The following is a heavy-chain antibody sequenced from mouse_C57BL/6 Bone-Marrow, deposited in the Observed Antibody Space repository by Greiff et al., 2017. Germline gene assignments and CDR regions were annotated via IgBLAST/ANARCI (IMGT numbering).Heavy chain of an antibody. J-gene: IGHJ2*01. D-gene: IGHD4-1*01. CDR3: ARSSWGY. CDR1: GYAFSSSW. V-gene: IGHV1-82*01. Sequence: VQLQQSGPELVKPGASVKISCKASGYAFSSSWMNWVKQRPGKGLEWIGRIYPGDGDTNYNGKFKGKATLTADKSSSTAYMQLSSLTSEDSAVYCGARSSWGYWGQGTTLTVSS. CDR2: IYPGDGDT.